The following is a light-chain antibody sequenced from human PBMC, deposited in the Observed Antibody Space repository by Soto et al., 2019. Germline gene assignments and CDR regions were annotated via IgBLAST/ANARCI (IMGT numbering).Light chain of an antibody. Sequence: QSVLTQPPSVSGAPGQRVTISCTGSSSNIGAGYDVHWYQHLPGTAPKLLIYGNSNRPSGVPDRFSGSKSGTSASLAITGLQAEDEADYYCQSYDSSLGSYVFGTGTKLTVL. V-gene: IGLV1-40*01. CDR3: QSYDSSLGSYV. CDR2: GNS. J-gene: IGLJ1*01. CDR1: SSNIGAGYD.